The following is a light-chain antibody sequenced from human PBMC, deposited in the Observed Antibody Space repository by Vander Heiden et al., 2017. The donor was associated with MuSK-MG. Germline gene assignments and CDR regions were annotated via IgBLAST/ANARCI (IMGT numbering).Light chain of an antibody. J-gene: IGKJ1*01. CDR2: GAS. CDR1: QSVSSSY. Sequence: EIVLTQSPGTLSLSPGERATLSCRASQSVSSSYLAGYQQKPGQAPRLLIYGASNRATGIQDRFSGSGSGTDFTRTISRMEPEDFEGHDGQQPWTFGQGTKVEIK. CDR3: QQPWT. V-gene: IGKV3-20*01.